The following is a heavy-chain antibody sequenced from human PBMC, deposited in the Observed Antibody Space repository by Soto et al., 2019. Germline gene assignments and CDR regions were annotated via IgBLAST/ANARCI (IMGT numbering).Heavy chain of an antibody. V-gene: IGHV3-23*01. J-gene: IGHJ4*02. CDR2: VTASGGST. Sequence: VRQAPGKGLEWVSAVTASGGSTYYADSVKGRFTISRDNSKDTLYLQMNSLRAEDTAVYYCAKKIKKSGDTNGYAAFDYWGQGTLVTVSS. D-gene: IGHD5-18*01. CDR3: AKKIKKSGDTNGYAAFDY.